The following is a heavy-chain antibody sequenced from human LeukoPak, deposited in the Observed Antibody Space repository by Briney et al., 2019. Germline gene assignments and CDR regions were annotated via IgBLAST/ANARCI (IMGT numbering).Heavy chain of an antibody. D-gene: IGHD1-26*01. Sequence: ASVKVSCKASGYTFTGYYMHWVRQAPGQGLEWMGWINPNSGGTNYAQKSQGRVTMTRDTSISTAYMELSRLRSDDTAVYYCAVVGATTTIDYWGQGTLVTVSS. J-gene: IGHJ4*02. CDR1: GYTFTGYY. CDR3: AVVGATTTIDY. CDR2: INPNSGGT. V-gene: IGHV1-2*02.